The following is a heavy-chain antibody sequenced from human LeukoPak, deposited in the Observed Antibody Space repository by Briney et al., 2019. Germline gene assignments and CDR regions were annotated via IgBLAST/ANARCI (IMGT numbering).Heavy chain of an antibody. Sequence: PGGSLRLSCAASGFTFSSYAMSWVRQAPGKGLEWVSAISGSDGSTYYADSVKGRFTISRDNSKNTLYLQMNSLRAEDTAVYYCASESPTWILKTYSYYFDYWGQGTLVTVSS. CDR1: GFTFSSYA. D-gene: IGHD5-12*01. J-gene: IGHJ4*02. CDR2: ISGSDGST. CDR3: ASESPTWILKTYSYYFDY. V-gene: IGHV3-23*01.